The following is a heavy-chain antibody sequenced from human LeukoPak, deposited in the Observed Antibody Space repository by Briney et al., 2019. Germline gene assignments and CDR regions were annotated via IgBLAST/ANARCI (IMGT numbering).Heavy chain of an antibody. CDR2: ISYSGNA. V-gene: IGHV4-39*01. Sequence: SETLSLTCTVSGASLITTNYYWGWIRQPPGKGLEWIGSISYSGNAYYNPSLRSRLSISMDASKNQFSLKVRSVTAADTAVYYCARNLGQTWGTVTTDLWYFDHWGQGTLVPVSP. J-gene: IGHJ4*02. D-gene: IGHD4-11*01. CDR3: ARNLGQTWGTVTTDLWYFDH. CDR1: GASLITTNYY.